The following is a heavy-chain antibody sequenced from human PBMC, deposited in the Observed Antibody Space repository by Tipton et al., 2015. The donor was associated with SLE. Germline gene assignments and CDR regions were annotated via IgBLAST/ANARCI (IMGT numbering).Heavy chain of an antibody. CDR3: ARGGYSSGYSHFDS. D-gene: IGHD5-18*01. CDR2: ISYYGST. J-gene: IGHJ4*02. Sequence: TLSLTCTVSGGSIGNYYWSWIRQPPGKELEWLGYISYYGSTDYNPSLKSRVTMSIDRPKNQFSLKFRSVIAADTAVYYCARGGYSSGYSHFDSWGQGTLVTVSS. V-gene: IGHV4-59*08. CDR1: GGSIGNYY.